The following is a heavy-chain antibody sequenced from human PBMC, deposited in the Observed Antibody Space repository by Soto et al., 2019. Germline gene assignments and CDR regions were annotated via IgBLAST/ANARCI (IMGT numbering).Heavy chain of an antibody. CDR2: IYYSGST. V-gene: IGHV4-59*01. CDR3: ARERDYGDPSGAELDY. Sequence: QVQLQESGPGLVKPSETLSLTCTVSGGSISSYYWSWIRQPPGKGLEWIGYIYYSGSTNYNPSLKSRVTISLDTSKNQFSLKLSSVTAADTAVYYCARERDYGDPSGAELDYWGQGTLVTVSS. J-gene: IGHJ4*02. CDR1: GGSISSYY. D-gene: IGHD4-17*01.